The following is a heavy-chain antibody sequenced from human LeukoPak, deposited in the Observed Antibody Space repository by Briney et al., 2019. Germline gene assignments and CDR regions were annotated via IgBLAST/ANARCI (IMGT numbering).Heavy chain of an antibody. CDR1: GGSISSTTHS. CDR2: IYYSGST. D-gene: IGHD4-17*01. V-gene: IGHV4-39*07. Sequence: SETLSLTCTVSGGSISSTTHSWGWIRQPPGKGLEWIGSIYYSGSTFYNPSLKSRVTMSVDTSRNQFSLRLSSVPAADSAVYYCARRLRTYYYMDVWGNGTTVTVSS. J-gene: IGHJ6*03. CDR3: ARRLRTYYYMDV.